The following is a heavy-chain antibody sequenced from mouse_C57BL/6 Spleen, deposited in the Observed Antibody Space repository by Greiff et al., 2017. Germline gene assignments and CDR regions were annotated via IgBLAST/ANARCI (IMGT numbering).Heavy chain of an antibody. D-gene: IGHD2-3*01. CDR1: GYTFTSYW. Sequence: QVQLQQPGAELVKPGASVKLSCKASGYTFTSYWMHWVKQRPGQGLEWIGMIHPNSGSTNYNEKFKSKATLTVDKSSSTAYMQLSSLTSEDSAVYYCARLGWVPRDFDYWGQGTTLTVSS. CDR3: ARLGWVPRDFDY. V-gene: IGHV1-64*01. J-gene: IGHJ2*01. CDR2: IHPNSGST.